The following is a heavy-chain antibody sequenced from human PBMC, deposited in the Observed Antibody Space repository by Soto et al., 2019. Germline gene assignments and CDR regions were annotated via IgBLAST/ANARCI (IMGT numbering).Heavy chain of an antibody. CDR3: ASRYCSSTSCHYYYYYMDG. Sequence: QVQLVQSGAEVKKPGSSVKVSCKASGGTFSSYTISWVRQATGQGLEWMGRIIPILGIANYAQKFQGRVTITADKSTSTAYMELSSLRAEDTAVYYCASRYCSSTSCHYYYYYMDGWGKGTTVTVSS. CDR2: IIPILGIA. D-gene: IGHD2-2*01. V-gene: IGHV1-69*02. CDR1: GGTFSSYT. J-gene: IGHJ6*03.